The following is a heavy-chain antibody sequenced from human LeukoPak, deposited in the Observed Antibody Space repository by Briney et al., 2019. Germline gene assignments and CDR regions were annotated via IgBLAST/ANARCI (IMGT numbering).Heavy chain of an antibody. CDR2: IYYSGRT. V-gene: IGHV4-31*03. J-gene: IGHJ4*02. CDR1: GGSVSSGGYY. D-gene: IGHD4-17*01. CDR3: ARSSDYGDYD. Sequence: SETLSLTCTVSGGSVSSGGYYWTWIRQHPGKGLEWLGYIYYSGRTYYNPSLKSRITISLVTLENRFSLNLTSVSAADTAFYYCARSSDYGDYDWGQGTLVTVSS.